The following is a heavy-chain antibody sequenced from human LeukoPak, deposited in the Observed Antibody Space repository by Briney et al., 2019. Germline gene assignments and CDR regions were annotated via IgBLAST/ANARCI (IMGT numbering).Heavy chain of an antibody. V-gene: IGHV4-61*02. J-gene: IGHJ4*02. CDR2: IYTSGST. CDR3: ARVKDTAMGV. Sequence: PSETLSLTCTVFGGSISSGSYYWSWIRQPAGKGLEWIGRIYTSGSTNYNPSLKSRVTISVDTSKNQFSLKLSSVTAADTAVYYCARVKDTAMGVWGQGTLVTVSS. CDR1: GGSISSGSYY. D-gene: IGHD5-18*01.